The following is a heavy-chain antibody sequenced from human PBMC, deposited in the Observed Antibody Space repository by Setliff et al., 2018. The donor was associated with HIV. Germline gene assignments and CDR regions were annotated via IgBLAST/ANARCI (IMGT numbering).Heavy chain of an antibody. CDR3: ARAKATRQARPTNCFDP. CDR2: IIPMFVTA. Sequence: SVKVSCKASGGTFRSHEISWVRQAPGQGLEWMGGIIPMFVTANYAQKFQDRVTITADESTSTAYMELSSLRFEDTAVYYCARAKATRQARPTNCFDPWGQGTLVTVSS. D-gene: IGHD1-1*01. J-gene: IGHJ5*02. CDR1: GGTFRSHE. V-gene: IGHV1-69*13.